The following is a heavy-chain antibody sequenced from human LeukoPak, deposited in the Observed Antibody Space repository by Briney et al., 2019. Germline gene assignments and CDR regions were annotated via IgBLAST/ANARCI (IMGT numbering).Heavy chain of an antibody. V-gene: IGHV3-23*01. CDR3: AKDGGYCSGGSCPEGLGIDAFDI. D-gene: IGHD2-15*01. CDR2: MSGGGGST. Sequence: AGGSLRLSCAASGFTFRGYVMNWVRQAPGKGLEWVSGMSGGGGSTYYADSVKGRFTISRDNSKNTLYLQMNSLRAEDTAVYYCAKDGGYCSGGSCPEGLGIDAFDIWGQGTMVTVSS. CDR1: GFTFRGYV. J-gene: IGHJ3*02.